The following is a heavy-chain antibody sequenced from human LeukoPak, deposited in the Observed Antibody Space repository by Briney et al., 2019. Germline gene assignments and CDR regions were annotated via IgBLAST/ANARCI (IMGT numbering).Heavy chain of an antibody. D-gene: IGHD5-24*01. Sequence: GGSLRLFCAASGITFRSYWMHWVRQAPGKGLEWVSRVIRDGSFTNYADSVKGRFTISRDNAKSTLYLQMSSLRAEDTAVYFCVRDGDDFNFDYWGQGSLVTVSS. CDR3: VRDGDDFNFDY. CDR1: GITFRSYW. CDR2: VIRDGSFT. J-gene: IGHJ4*02. V-gene: IGHV3-74*01.